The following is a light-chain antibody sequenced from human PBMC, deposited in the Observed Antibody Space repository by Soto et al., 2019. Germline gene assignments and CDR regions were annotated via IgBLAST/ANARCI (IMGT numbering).Light chain of an antibody. CDR2: GAS. J-gene: IGKJ1*01. CDR1: QSVSTN. CDR3: QQYNNWPRT. Sequence: ETAMAQSPATLSLSPGERATLSCRASQSVSTNLAWYQQKPGQAPRLLIYGASTRATGVAARFSAGGSGTEFTLTISSLQSEDFAICYCQQYNNWPRTFGQGTKVEVK. V-gene: IGKV3-15*01.